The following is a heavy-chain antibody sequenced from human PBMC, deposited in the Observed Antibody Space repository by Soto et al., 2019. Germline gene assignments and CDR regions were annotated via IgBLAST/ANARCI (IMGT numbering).Heavy chain of an antibody. J-gene: IGHJ3*02. Sequence: QVQLQESGPGLVKPSQTLSLTCTVSDVSINSGGYYWSWIRQHPGKGLEWIGYIYYTGSTYYNPALISRVTMSSDTSNNQFSLKVSSVTAADTAVYYCPRGSQLESDAVDIWGQGTMVTVSS. D-gene: IGHD1-1*01. V-gene: IGHV4-31*03. CDR1: DVSINSGGYY. CDR3: PRGSQLESDAVDI. CDR2: IYYTGST.